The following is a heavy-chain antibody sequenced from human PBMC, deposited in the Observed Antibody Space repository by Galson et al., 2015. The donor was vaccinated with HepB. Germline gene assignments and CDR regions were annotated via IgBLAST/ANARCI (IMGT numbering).Heavy chain of an antibody. Sequence: SETLSLTCAVYGGSFSGYYWSWIRQPPGKGLEWIGEINHSGSTNYNPSLKSRVTISVDTSKNQFSLKLSSVTAADTAVYYCARGPDIRQQLVENPYYFDYWGQGTLVTVSS. CDR1: GGSFSGYY. V-gene: IGHV4-34*01. D-gene: IGHD6-13*01. J-gene: IGHJ4*02. CDR2: INHSGST. CDR3: ARGPDIRQQLVENPYYFDY.